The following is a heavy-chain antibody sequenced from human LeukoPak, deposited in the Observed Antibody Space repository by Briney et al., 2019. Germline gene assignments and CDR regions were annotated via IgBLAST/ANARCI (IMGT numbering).Heavy chain of an antibody. J-gene: IGHJ3*02. V-gene: IGHV4-59*01. CDR2: IYYSGST. D-gene: IGHD2-15*01. Sequence: SETLSLTCTVSGGPISSYYWSWIRQPPGKGLEWIGYIYYSGSTNYNPSLKSRVTISVDTSKNQFSLKLSSVTAADTAVYYCARETLGYCSGGSCSDAFDIWGQGTMVTVSS. CDR1: GGPISSYY. CDR3: ARETLGYCSGGSCSDAFDI.